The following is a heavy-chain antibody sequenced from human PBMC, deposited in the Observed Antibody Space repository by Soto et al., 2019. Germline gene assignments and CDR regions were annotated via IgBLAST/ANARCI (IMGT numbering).Heavy chain of an antibody. J-gene: IGHJ6*02. D-gene: IGHD1-1*01. CDR3: ASLRYNWNEMGYYYYGMEV. V-gene: IGHV3-30-3*01. CDR1: GFTFSSYA. CDR2: ISYDGSNK. Sequence: GGSLRLSCAASGFTFSSYAMHWVRQAPGKGLEWVAVISYDGSNKYYADSVKGRFTISRDNSKNTLYLQMNSLRAEDTAVYYCASLRYNWNEMGYYYYGMEVWGQGTTVTVSS.